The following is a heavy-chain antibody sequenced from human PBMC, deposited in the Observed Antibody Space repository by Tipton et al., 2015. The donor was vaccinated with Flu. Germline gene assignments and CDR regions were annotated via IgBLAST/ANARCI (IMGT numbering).Heavy chain of an antibody. CDR1: GFTFSSYE. V-gene: IGHV3-48*03. CDR3: ARDGVHDSSGYYYYGMDV. Sequence: SLRLSCAASGFTFSSYEMNWVRQAPGKGLEWVSYISSSGSTIYYADSVKGRFTISRDNAKNSLYLQMNSLRAEDTAVYYCARDGVHDSSGYYYYGMDVWDQGTTVTVSS. CDR2: ISSSGSTI. J-gene: IGHJ6*02. D-gene: IGHD3-22*01.